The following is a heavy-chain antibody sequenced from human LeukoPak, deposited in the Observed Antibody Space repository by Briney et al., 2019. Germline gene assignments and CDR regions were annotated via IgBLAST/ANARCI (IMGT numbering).Heavy chain of an antibody. Sequence: SETLSLTCTVSGGSIGSYYWSWIRQPPGKGLEWIGYIYYSGSTNYNPSFKSRVTISVDTSKNQFSLKLSSVTAADTAVYYCARQPLGYCSSTSCYTGSFDYWGQGTLVTVSS. CDR1: GGSIGSYY. D-gene: IGHD2-2*02. J-gene: IGHJ4*02. V-gene: IGHV4-59*08. CDR3: ARQPLGYCSSTSCYTGSFDY. CDR2: IYYSGST.